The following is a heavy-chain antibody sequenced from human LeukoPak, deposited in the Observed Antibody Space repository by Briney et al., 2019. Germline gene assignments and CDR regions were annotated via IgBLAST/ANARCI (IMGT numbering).Heavy chain of an antibody. CDR1: GGSISSYY. J-gene: IGHJ5*02. CDR3: ARGRPRIAARRNWFDP. D-gene: IGHD6-6*01. Sequence: SETLSLTCTVSGGSISSYYWSWIRQPPGKGLEWIGYIYYSGSTNYNPSLKSRVTISVDTSKNQFSLKLSSVTAADTAVYYCARGRPRIAARRNWFDPWGQGTLVTVSS. CDR2: IYYSGST. V-gene: IGHV4-59*12.